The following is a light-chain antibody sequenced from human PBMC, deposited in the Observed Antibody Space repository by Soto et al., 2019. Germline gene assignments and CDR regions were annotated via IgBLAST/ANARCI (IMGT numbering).Light chain of an antibody. J-gene: IGKJ3*01. Sequence: IVLPQSPGTLSLSPGERATLSCRASQSVSSSYLAWYQQKPGQAPRLLIYGASSRATGIPDRFSGSGSGTDFTLTISRLEPEDFAVYYCQQYGSSSFTFGPGTKVDIK. CDR2: GAS. CDR1: QSVSSSY. V-gene: IGKV3-20*01. CDR3: QQYGSSSFT.